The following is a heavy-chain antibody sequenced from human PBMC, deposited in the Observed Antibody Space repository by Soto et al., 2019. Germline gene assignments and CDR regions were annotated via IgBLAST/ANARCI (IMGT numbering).Heavy chain of an antibody. CDR1: GGTFSSYA. J-gene: IGHJ4*02. Sequence: SVKVSCKASGGTFSSYAISWVRQAPGQGLEWMGGIIPIFGTANYAQKFQGRVTITADESTSTAYMELSSLRSEDTAVYYCARGCSHALCFDDWGQGSLVTVDS. V-gene: IGHV1-69*13. CDR3: ARGCSHALCFDD. CDR2: IIPIFGTA. D-gene: IGHD2-15*01.